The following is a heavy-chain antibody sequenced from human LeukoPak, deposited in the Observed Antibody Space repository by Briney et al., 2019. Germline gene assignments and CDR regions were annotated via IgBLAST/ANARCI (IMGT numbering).Heavy chain of an antibody. D-gene: IGHD1-26*01. CDR3: ARRLGATQPYFDF. CDR2: IHPGDSET. CDR1: GSMFTSYW. Sequence: GASLEISCKSSGSMFTSYWIGWVRQLPGKGLECRGFIHPGDSETRYSPSFQGQVTISADKSISTAYLQWSGLKASDTAMYYCARRLGATQPYFDFWGQGALVTVSS. J-gene: IGHJ4*02. V-gene: IGHV5-51*01.